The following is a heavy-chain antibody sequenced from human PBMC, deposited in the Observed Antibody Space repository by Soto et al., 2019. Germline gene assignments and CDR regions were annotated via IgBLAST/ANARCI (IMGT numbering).Heavy chain of an antibody. CDR1: GGSISSSSYY. CDR2: IYYSWST. Sequence: QLQLQESGPGLVKPSETLSLTCTVSGGSISSSSYYWGWIRQPPGKGLEWIGSIYYSWSTYYKPYLKSRVTISVDTSKNQFSLKLSSVTAADTAVYYCASQILGYCSSTSCYGGAIGYWGQGTLVTVSS. CDR3: ASQILGYCSSTSCYGGAIGY. J-gene: IGHJ4*02. V-gene: IGHV4-39*01. D-gene: IGHD2-2*01.